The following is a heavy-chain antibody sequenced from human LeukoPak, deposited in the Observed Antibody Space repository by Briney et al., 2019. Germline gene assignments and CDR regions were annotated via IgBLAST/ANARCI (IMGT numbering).Heavy chain of an antibody. Sequence: SETLSLTCAVYGGSFSGYYWSWIRQPPGKGLEWIGEINHSGSTNYNPSLKSRVTISVDTSKNQFSLKLSSVTAADTAVYYWARFLYGAKRAFDYWGQGTLVTVSS. J-gene: IGHJ4*02. V-gene: IGHV4-34*01. CDR2: INHSGST. D-gene: IGHD4/OR15-4a*01. CDR1: GGSFSGYY. CDR3: ARFLYGAKRAFDY.